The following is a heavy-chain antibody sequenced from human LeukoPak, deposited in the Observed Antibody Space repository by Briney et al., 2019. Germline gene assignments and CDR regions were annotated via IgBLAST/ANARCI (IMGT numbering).Heavy chain of an antibody. D-gene: IGHD6-19*01. CDR1: GYTFTSYY. V-gene: IGHV1-46*01. Sequence: ASVKVPCKASGYTFTSYYLHWVRQAPGQGLEWIGIVNPTGGSTTYAQKFQGRVTMTRDTSTNTVYMELSSLRSDGTAVYYCAREEVAAPGTSYYYGMDVWGKGFTVTVSS. J-gene: IGHJ6*04. CDR3: AREEVAAPGTSYYYGMDV. CDR2: VNPTGGST.